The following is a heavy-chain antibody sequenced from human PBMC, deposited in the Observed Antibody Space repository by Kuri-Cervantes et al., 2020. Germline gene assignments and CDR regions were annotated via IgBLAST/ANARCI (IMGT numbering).Heavy chain of an antibody. Sequence: SCAVSGGSISSGGYSWSWIRQPPGKGLEWIGYIYHSGSTYYNPSLKSRVTISIDTSKNQFSLKLSSVTAADTAVYYCARGLPYYDFWSGPNHFDPWGQGTLVTVSS. D-gene: IGHD3-3*01. V-gene: IGHV4-30-2*01. J-gene: IGHJ5*02. CDR2: IYHSGST. CDR1: GGSISSGGYS. CDR3: ARGLPYYDFWSGPNHFDP.